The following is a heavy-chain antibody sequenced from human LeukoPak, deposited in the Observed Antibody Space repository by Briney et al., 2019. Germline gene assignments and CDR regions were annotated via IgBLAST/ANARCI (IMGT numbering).Heavy chain of an antibody. J-gene: IGHJ5*02. CDR2: INHSGST. CDR3: ARDRGYSYGSGWFDP. V-gene: IGHV4-34*01. Sequence: SETLSLTCAVYGGSFSGYYWSWIRQPPGKGLEWIGEINHSGSTNYNPSLKSRVTISVDTSKNQFSLKLSSVTAADTAVYYCARDRGYSYGSGWFDPWGQGTLVTVSS. CDR1: GGSFSGYY. D-gene: IGHD5-18*01.